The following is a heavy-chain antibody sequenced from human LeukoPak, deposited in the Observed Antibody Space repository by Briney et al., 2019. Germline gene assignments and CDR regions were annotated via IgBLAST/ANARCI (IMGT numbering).Heavy chain of an antibody. J-gene: IGHJ4*02. V-gene: IGHV3-30-3*01. D-gene: IGHD3-22*01. Sequence: GGSLRLSCAASGFTFSSYAMHWVRQAPGKGLEWVAVISYDGSNKNYADSVKGRFTISRDNSKNTLYLQMDSLRAEDTAVYYCAKGPYYYDSSGCYQYYFDYWGQGTLVTVSS. CDR2: ISYDGSNK. CDR3: AKGPYYYDSSGCYQYYFDY. CDR1: GFTFSSYA.